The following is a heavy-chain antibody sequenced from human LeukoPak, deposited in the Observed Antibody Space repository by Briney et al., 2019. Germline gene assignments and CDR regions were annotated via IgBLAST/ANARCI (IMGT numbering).Heavy chain of an antibody. Sequence: GGSLRLSCAASGFTFNSYAMNWVRQAPGRGLEWVSGFSGSGGTTYYADSVKGRFTISRDNSKNTLYLQMNSLRAEDTAVYYCANGNRCTSPNCLGYYYFYMDVWGKGTTVTVSS. CDR2: FSGSGGTT. J-gene: IGHJ6*03. V-gene: IGHV3-23*01. D-gene: IGHD2-8*01. CDR3: ANGNRCTSPNCLGYYYFYMDV. CDR1: GFTFNSYA.